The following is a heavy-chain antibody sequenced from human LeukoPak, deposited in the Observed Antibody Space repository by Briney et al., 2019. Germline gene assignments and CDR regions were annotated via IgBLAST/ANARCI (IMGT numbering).Heavy chain of an antibody. CDR3: AKDTDYDDYYYGMDV. CDR1: GFSFDDYA. J-gene: IGHJ6*04. D-gene: IGHD4-17*01. Sequence: GGSLRLSCAASGFSFDDYAMHWVRQAPGKGLEWVSLISWDGGSTYYADSVKGRFTISRDNSKNSLYLQMNSLRAEDTALYYCAKDTDYDDYYYGMDVWGKGTTVTVSS. CDR2: ISWDGGST. V-gene: IGHV3-43D*04.